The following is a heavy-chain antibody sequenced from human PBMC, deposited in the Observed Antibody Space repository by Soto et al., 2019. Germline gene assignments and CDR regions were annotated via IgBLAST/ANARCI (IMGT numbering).Heavy chain of an antibody. J-gene: IGHJ4*02. V-gene: IGHV4-59*01. CDR2: IYYSGST. D-gene: IGHD3-16*01. CDR3: ARAGHDYVWGSPRYRDFMYIPFDY. Sequence: LSLTCTVSGGSISSYYWSWIRQPPGKGLEWIGYIYYSGSTNYNPSLKSRVTISVDTSKNQFSLKLSSVTAADTAVYYCARAGHDYVWGSPRYRDFMYIPFDYWGQGTLVTVSS. CDR1: GGSISSYY.